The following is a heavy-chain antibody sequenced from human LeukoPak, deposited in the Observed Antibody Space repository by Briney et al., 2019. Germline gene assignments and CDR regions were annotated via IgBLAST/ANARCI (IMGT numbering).Heavy chain of an antibody. CDR2: IYYSGST. Sequence: SETLSLTCTVSGGSISSGRYYWGWIRQPPGKGLEWIGIIYYSGSTYYDRSLKSRVTISVDTPKNQFSLKLSSVTAADTAVYYCARQGPSEFGSGSYYFDYWGQGTLVTVSS. CDR3: ARQGPSEFGSGSYYFDY. V-gene: IGHV4-39*01. D-gene: IGHD3-10*01. CDR1: GGSISSGRYY. J-gene: IGHJ4*02.